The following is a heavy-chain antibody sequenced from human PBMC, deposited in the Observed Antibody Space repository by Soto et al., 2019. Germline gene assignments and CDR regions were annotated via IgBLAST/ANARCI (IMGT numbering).Heavy chain of an antibody. CDR2: INAGNGNT. Sequence: ASVKVSCKASGYTFTSYAMHWVRQAPGQRLEWMGWINAGNGNTKYSQKFQGRVTMTTDTSTSTAYMELRSLRSEDTAVYYCARDSSSWYFWFDPWGQGTLVTVSS. V-gene: IGHV1-3*01. J-gene: IGHJ5*02. CDR1: GYTFTSYA. CDR3: ARDSSSWYFWFDP. D-gene: IGHD6-13*01.